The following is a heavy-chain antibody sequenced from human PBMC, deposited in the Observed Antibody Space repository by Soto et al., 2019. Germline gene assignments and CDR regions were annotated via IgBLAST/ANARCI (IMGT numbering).Heavy chain of an antibody. CDR1: GYTFTSYY. CDR2: INPSGGST. V-gene: IGHV1-46*01. D-gene: IGHD2-15*01. CDR3: ALPKEDYCSGGSCYPGAFDI. J-gene: IGHJ3*02. Sequence: ASVKVSCKASGYTFTSYYMHWVRQAPGQGLEWMGIINPSGGSTNYAQNFQGRVTMIEDKSTRTGYMEPSSLRSEDTALYYCALPKEDYCSGGSCYPGAFDIWG.